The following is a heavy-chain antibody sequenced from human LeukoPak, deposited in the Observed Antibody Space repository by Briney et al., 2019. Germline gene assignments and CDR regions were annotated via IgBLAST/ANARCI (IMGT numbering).Heavy chain of an antibody. V-gene: IGHV3-15*01. D-gene: IGHD2-8*02. Sequence: GGSLRLSCAASGSTFSNAWMSWVRQAPGKGLEWVGRIKRKTDGATTDYAAPVRGRFTISRDDSKNTIYLQMNSLKTEDTAIYYYTTAITVGDWHDHWGQGTRVTVSS. CDR2: IKRKTDGATT. J-gene: IGHJ5*02. CDR1: GSTFSNAW. CDR3: TTAITVGDWHDH.